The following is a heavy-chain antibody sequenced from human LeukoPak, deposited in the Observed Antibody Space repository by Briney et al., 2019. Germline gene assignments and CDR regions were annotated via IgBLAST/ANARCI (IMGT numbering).Heavy chain of an antibody. J-gene: IGHJ6*03. Sequence: GRSLRLSCAASGFTFDDYAMHWVRQAPGKGLEWVSGISWNSGSIGYADSVKGRFTISRDNAKNSLYLQMNSLRAEDTALYYCEKDMPDIVVVPAAIHYYYYMDVWGKGTTVTVSS. CDR2: ISWNSGSI. D-gene: IGHD2-2*01. CDR1: GFTFDDYA. CDR3: EKDMPDIVVVPAAIHYYYYMDV. V-gene: IGHV3-9*01.